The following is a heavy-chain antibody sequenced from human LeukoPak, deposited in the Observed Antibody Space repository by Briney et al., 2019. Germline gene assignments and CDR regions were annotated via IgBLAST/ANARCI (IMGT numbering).Heavy chain of an antibody. J-gene: IGHJ4*02. CDR2: IRYDGSNK. CDR3: AKDLTKYFDY. Sequence: GGSLRLSCAASGFTFSGYGMHWVRQAPGKGLEWAALIRYDGSNKFYADSVKGRFTISRDNSKNTLYLQMNSLRAEDTAVYYCAKDLTKYFDYWGQGTLVTVSS. CDR1: GFTFSGYG. D-gene: IGHD1-1*01. V-gene: IGHV3-30*02.